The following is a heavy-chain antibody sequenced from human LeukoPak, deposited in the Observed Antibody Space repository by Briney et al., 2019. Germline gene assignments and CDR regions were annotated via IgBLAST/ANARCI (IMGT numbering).Heavy chain of an antibody. V-gene: IGHV4-39*07. J-gene: IGHJ5*02. CDR3: AREPDA. CDR2: VHHTGRA. CDR1: GDSISGSNYH. Sequence: SETLSLTCTVSGDSISGSNYHWGWIRQPPGKGLEWLGTVHHTGRAFYNPSLRGRTTVSVDTSKNQFSLKLTSVSAADTAVYYCAREPDAWGQGTLGTVSS.